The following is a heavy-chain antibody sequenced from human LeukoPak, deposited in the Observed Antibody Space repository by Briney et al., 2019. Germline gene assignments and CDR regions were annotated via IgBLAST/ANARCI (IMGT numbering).Heavy chain of an antibody. V-gene: IGHV4-4*02. D-gene: IGHD2-8*01. CDR3: SRENGAFSPFGY. CDR2: ISLTGLT. CDR1: GGSTSNTNS. J-gene: IGHJ4*02. Sequence: SETLSLTCGVPGGSTSNTNSWSWVPQPPGQGLEWIGGISLTGLTHYNPSLESRVTVSIDKYENHLSLNLTSVTAADTAVYFCSRENGAFSPFGYWGQGTLVTVLS.